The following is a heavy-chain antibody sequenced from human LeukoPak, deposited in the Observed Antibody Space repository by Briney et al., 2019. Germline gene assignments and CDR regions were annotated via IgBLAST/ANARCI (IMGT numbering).Heavy chain of an antibody. CDR1: DDSISSSKYY. Sequence: SETLSLTCTVSDDSISSSKYYWGWIRQPPGKGLEWIGSIDYSGSTYYNPSLKSRVTISVDTSKNQFSLMLSSVTAADTAVYYCAGHRRIVVVPVATNDYYYYYYMDVWGKGTTVTISS. V-gene: IGHV4-39*01. CDR2: IDYSGST. J-gene: IGHJ6*03. CDR3: AGHRRIVVVPVATNDYYYYYYMDV. D-gene: IGHD2-2*01.